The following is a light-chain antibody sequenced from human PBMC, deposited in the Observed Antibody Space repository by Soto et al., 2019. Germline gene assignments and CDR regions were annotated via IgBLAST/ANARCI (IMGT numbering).Light chain of an antibody. Sequence: DIQMTQSPSSVSASVGDRVTITCRASQGVSGWLAWYQQRPGKAPELLIYAVSNLQSGVPSRFSGSGSGTDFPLTISSLQPEDFATYYCQQANGFPVTFGGGTRVEMK. V-gene: IGKV1-12*01. CDR3: QQANGFPVT. CDR1: QGVSGW. J-gene: IGKJ4*01. CDR2: AVS.